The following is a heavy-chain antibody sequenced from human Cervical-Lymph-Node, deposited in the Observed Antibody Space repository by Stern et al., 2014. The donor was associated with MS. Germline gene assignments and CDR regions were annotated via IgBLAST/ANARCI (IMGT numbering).Heavy chain of an antibody. J-gene: IGHJ6*02. CDR1: GFTFSSHG. CDR2: IWFDGSNK. D-gene: IGHD1-20*01. Sequence: VQLVESGGGVVQPGRSLRLSCAASGFTFSSHGMHWVRPAPGKGLEWVAVIWFDGSNKCYADSGKGRFTISRDNSKNTLYLQMNSLRAEDTAVYYCAKDRGYNWNDHRYNGMDVWGQGTTVTVSS. V-gene: IGHV3-33*06. CDR3: AKDRGYNWNDHRYNGMDV.